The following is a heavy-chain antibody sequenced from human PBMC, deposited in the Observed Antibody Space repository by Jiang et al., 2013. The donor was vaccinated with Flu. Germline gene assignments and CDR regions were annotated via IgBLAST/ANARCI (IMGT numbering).Heavy chain of an antibody. D-gene: IGHD4-17*01. CDR3: ARLHDYGDPFDY. Sequence: GTANYAQKFQGRVTITADESTSTAYMELSSLRSEDTAVYYCARLHDYGDPFDYWGQGTLVTVSS. V-gene: IGHV1-69*01. CDR2: GTA. J-gene: IGHJ4*02.